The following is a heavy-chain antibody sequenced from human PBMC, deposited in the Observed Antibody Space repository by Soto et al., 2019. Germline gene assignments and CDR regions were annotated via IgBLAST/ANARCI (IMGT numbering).Heavy chain of an antibody. CDR2: IIPIFGTA. CDR1: GGTFSSYA. D-gene: IGHD5-18*01. J-gene: IGHJ4*02. Sequence: GASVKVSCKASGGTFSSYAISWVRQAPGQGLEWMGGIIPIFGTANYAQKFQGRVTITADESTSTAYMELSSLRSEDTAVYYCAGVVDTAMNGFDYWGQGTLVTVSS. V-gene: IGHV1-69*13. CDR3: AGVVDTAMNGFDY.